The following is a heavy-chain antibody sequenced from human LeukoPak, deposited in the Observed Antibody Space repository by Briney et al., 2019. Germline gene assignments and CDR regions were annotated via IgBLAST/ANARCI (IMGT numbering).Heavy chain of an antibody. CDR1: GGSFSSGDYY. CDR3: ARVRKGMLLWFGDYFDY. D-gene: IGHD3-10*01. Sequence: PWETLSLTCTVSGGSFSSGDYYWSWIRQPPGKGLEWIGYIYYSGSTYYNPSLKSRVTPSVHPSKNQFSLKVSSETAAETGVYYCARVRKGMLLWFGDYFDYWGQGTLVTVSS. CDR2: IYYSGST. V-gene: IGHV4-30-4*01. J-gene: IGHJ4*02.